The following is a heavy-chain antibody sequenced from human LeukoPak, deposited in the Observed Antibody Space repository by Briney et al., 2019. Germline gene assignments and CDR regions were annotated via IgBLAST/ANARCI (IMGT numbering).Heavy chain of an antibody. CDR2: MYYSGNT. V-gene: IGHV4-59*08. CDR3: ARGSRSLKD. J-gene: IGHJ4*02. Sequence: SETLSLTCTVSGGSINSDYWTWLRQPPGKGLEWIGYMYYSGNTNSNPSLKSRVTISLDTTKNQFSLRLSSVTAADTAVYYCARGSRSLKDWGQGTLVTVSS. CDR1: GGSINSDY.